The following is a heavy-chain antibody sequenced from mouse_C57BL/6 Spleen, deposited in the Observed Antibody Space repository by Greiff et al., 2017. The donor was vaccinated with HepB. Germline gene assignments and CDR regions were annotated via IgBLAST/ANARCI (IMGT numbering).Heavy chain of an antibody. J-gene: IGHJ3*01. V-gene: IGHV14-2*01. CDR2: IDPEDGET. D-gene: IGHD2-4*01. CDR1: GFNIKDYY. Sequence: EVQLQQSGAELVKPGASVKLSCTASGFNIKDYYMHWVKQRTEQGLEWIGRIDPEDGETKYAPKFQGKATLTADTSSNTAYLQLSSLTSEDTAVDYCARGDDCDRWLAYWSQGTLVTVSA. CDR3: ARGDDCDRWLAY.